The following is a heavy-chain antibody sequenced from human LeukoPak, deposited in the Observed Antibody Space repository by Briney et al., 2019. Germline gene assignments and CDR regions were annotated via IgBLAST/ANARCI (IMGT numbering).Heavy chain of an antibody. D-gene: IGHD1-26*01. Sequence: GGSLRLSCVASGFTFSNYWMHWVRQAPEKGLMWVSKINSDGSGPDYADSVKGRFTISRDNAKNSLYLQMNSLRVEDTAVFYCAREGMGATLYFGMDVWGQGTTVTVSS. CDR3: AREGMGATLYFGMDV. CDR2: INSDGSGP. CDR1: GFTFSNYW. V-gene: IGHV3-74*01. J-gene: IGHJ6*02.